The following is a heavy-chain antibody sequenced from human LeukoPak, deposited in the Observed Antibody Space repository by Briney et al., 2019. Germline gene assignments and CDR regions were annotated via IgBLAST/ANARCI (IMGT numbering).Heavy chain of an antibody. CDR1: GGSISSYY. V-gene: IGHV4-4*07. D-gene: IGHD4-23*01. CDR2: IYTSGST. J-gene: IGHJ6*02. Sequence: SETLSLTCTVSGGSISSYYWSWIRQPAGKGLEWIGRIYTSGSTNYNPSLKSRVTMSVDTSKNQFSLKLSSVTAADTAVYYCARDYGYGGTMTYYYYGMDAWGQGTTVTVSS. CDR3: ARDYGYGGTMTYYYYGMDA.